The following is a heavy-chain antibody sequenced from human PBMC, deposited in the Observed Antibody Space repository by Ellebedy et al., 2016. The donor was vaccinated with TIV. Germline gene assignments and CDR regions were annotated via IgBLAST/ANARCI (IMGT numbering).Heavy chain of an antibody. D-gene: IGHD6-6*01. J-gene: IGHJ6*02. Sequence: GESLKMSCAASGFIVRDNYMSWVRQAPGKGLEWVSVIYSGGSTYFADSVKGRVTISRDNSKNTLYLEMNSLRAEDTAVYYCARVLGRSSGYGMDVWGQGTTVTVSS. CDR2: IYSGGST. CDR1: GFIVRDNY. V-gene: IGHV3-53*01. CDR3: ARVLGRSSGYGMDV.